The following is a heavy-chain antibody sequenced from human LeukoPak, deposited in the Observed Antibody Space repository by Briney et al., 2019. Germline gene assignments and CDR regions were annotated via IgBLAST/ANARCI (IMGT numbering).Heavy chain of an antibody. Sequence: PSETLSLTCTVSGVSISSSSYYWGWIRQPPGKGLEWFGSICYSGRTYYNPALRSRVTISVDASKNQFSLKLSSVTAAHTAVYYCARRSSRWFDYWGQGTQVTVSS. CDR2: ICYSGRT. CDR1: GVSISSSSYY. D-gene: IGHD6-19*01. CDR3: ARRSSRWFDY. J-gene: IGHJ5*01. V-gene: IGHV4-39*01.